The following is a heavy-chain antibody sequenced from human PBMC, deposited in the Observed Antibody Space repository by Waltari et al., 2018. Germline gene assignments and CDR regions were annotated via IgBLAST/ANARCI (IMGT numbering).Heavy chain of an antibody. Sequence: QGQLVLSGGEVTGPGAAVTVSCPASGYRFISHGVGGVRQAPGQGLEWMGWISTYDGNTKNVQKFQGRITMTTDTSTQTTYMEIRSLRSDDTAIYFCAREKDTALEAGAFDIWGQGTRVTVSS. V-gene: IGHV1-18*01. CDR2: ISTYDGNT. CDR3: AREKDTALEAGAFDI. D-gene: IGHD5-18*01. J-gene: IGHJ3*02. CDR1: GYRFISHG.